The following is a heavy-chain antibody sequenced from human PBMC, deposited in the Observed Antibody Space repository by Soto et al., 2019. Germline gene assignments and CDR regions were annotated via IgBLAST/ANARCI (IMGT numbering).Heavy chain of an antibody. CDR1: GFAFTNYF. CDR3: ARGDGRGSTGFYYYSGMDV. Sequence: QVQLVQSGAEVKKPGASVKVSCKASGFAFTNYFLHWVRQAPRQGLEWIAIISPYDGSTNYVQSLQGRVTMTSDPSTSTVYMELSSLRSEATAVYYCARGDGRGSTGFYYYSGMDVWGPGTTVTVSS. J-gene: IGHJ6*02. D-gene: IGHD1-26*01. V-gene: IGHV1-46*01. CDR2: ISPYDGST.